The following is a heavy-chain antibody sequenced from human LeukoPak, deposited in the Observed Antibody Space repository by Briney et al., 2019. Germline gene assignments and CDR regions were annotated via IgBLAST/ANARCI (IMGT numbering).Heavy chain of an antibody. CDR3: VKDRAAYCGGDCYSYSDGFDY. CDR1: GFTFSNAW. J-gene: IGHJ4*02. V-gene: IGHV3-15*05. Sequence: NPGGSLRLSCAASGFTFSNAWMSWVRQAPGKGLEWVGRIKSKTDGGTTDYAAPVKGRFTISRDDSKNTLYLQMSSLRAEDTAVYYCVKDRAAYCGGDCYSYSDGFDYWGQGTLVTVSS. D-gene: IGHD2-21*02. CDR2: IKSKTDGGTT.